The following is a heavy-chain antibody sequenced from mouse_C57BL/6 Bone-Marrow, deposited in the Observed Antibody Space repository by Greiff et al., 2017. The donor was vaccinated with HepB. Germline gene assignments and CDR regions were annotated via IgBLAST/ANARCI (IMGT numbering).Heavy chain of an antibody. D-gene: IGHD4-1*01. Sequence: DVMLVESGEGLVKPGGSLKLSCAASGFTFSSYAMSWVRQTPEKRLEWVAYISSGGDYIYYADTVKGRFTISRDNARNTLYLQMSSLKSEDTAMYYCTREPWDWFAYWGQGTLVTVSA. CDR2: ISSGGDYI. CDR1: GFTFSSYA. V-gene: IGHV5-9-1*02. J-gene: IGHJ3*01. CDR3: TREPWDWFAY.